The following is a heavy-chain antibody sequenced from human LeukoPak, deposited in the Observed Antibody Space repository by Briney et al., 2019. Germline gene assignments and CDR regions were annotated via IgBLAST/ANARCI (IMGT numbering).Heavy chain of an antibody. V-gene: IGHV4-59*12. CDR1: GGSISSYY. J-gene: IGHJ6*03. CDR2: IYYSGST. CDR3: ARITGTGGDYYYYYMDV. D-gene: IGHD1-20*01. Sequence: SETLSLTCTVSGGSISSYYWSWIRQPPGKGLEWIGYIYYSGSTYYNPSLKSRVTVSVDRSKNQFSLKLSSVTAADTAVYYCARITGTGGDYYYYYMDVWGKGTTVTVSS.